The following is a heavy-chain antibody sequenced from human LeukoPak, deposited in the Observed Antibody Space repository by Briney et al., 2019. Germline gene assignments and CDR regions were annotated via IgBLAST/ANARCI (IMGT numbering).Heavy chain of an antibody. CDR1: GLTIGSRY. CDR2: LYIGGNT. J-gene: IGHJ4*02. V-gene: IGHV3-53*01. Sequence: GGSLRLSCVASGLTIGSRYMNWVRQAPGKGLEWVSALYIGGNTYYADSVRGRFTISRDNSKNTLYLQMNSLRAEDTAIYYCTTTAGYNYGQYWGQGTLVTVSS. D-gene: IGHD5-18*01. CDR3: TTTAGYNYGQY.